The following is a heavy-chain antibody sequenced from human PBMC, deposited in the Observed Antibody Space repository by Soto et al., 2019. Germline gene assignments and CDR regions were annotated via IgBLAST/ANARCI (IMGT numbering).Heavy chain of an antibody. Sequence: PGGSLRLSCVASGFIFSDYVINWVRQAPGKGLEWVCAIGGGGAGTSYSDSVKGRFTIFRDTSRNTVHMQMNSLRADETAVYYCANRFVIVPAVLGRNYHYGMDVWGQGTTVTVSS. D-gene: IGHD2-2*01. V-gene: IGHV3-23*01. CDR1: GFIFSDYV. CDR3: ANRFVIVPAVLGRNYHYGMDV. CDR2: IGGGGAGT. J-gene: IGHJ6*02.